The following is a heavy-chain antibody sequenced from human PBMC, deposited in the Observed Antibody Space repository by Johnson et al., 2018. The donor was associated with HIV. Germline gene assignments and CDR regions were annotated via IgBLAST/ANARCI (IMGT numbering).Heavy chain of an antibody. CDR2: ISYDGTNQ. CDR1: GFAFSRFA. D-gene: IGHD3-16*01. V-gene: IGHV3-30*18. CDR3: AKDFGLDWGNGFDI. J-gene: IGHJ3*02. Sequence: QVQLVESGGGLVQPGGSLRLSCAASGFAFSRFAMHWVRQVPDKGLEWVAVISYDGTNQYHADSVKGRLTISRDNSKNTLYLEMNSLRAEDTAVYYCAKDFGLDWGNGFDIWGQGTMVTVSS.